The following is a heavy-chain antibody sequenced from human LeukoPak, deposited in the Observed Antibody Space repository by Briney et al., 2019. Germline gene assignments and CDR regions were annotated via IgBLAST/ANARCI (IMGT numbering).Heavy chain of an antibody. Sequence: ASVKVSCMASGHTFTAYYIHWGRQAPGQRVEWRGGINPNDGDKNYAQKFQGRVTMTRDTSISTAYMELSSLRSEDTDVSYCAREGCCGGDCPYYFDYWGQGTVVIVPS. CDR1: GHTFTAYY. D-gene: IGHD2-21*02. V-gene: IGHV1-2*02. J-gene: IGHJ4*02. CDR3: AREGCCGGDCPYYFDY. CDR2: INPNDGDK.